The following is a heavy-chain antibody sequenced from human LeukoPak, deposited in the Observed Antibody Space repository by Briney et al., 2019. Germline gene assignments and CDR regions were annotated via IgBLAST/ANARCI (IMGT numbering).Heavy chain of an antibody. CDR2: IYYSGST. J-gene: IGHJ6*02. CDR3: ARSRYSSGWDYYYYGMDV. V-gene: IGHV4-59*01. Sequence: PSETLSLTCTVSGGSISSYYWSWIRQPPGKGLEWIGYIYYSGSTNYNPSLKSRVTISVDTSKNQFSLKLSSVTAADTAVYYCARSRYSSGWDYYYYGMDVWGQGTTVTVSS. CDR1: GGSISSYY. D-gene: IGHD6-19*01.